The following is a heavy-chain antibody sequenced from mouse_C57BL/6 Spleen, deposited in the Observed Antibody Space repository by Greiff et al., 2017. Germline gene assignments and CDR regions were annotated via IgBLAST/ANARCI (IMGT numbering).Heavy chain of an antibody. CDR1: GYTFTDYE. CDR2: IDPETGGT. V-gene: IGHV1-15*01. Sequence: QVQLQQSGAELVRPGASVTLSCKASGYTFTDYEMHWVKQTPVHGLEWIGAIDPETGGTAYNQKFKGKDILTADKSSSTAYMELRSLTSEDSAVYYCTRPWFAYWGQGTLVTVSA. CDR3: TRPWFAY. J-gene: IGHJ3*01.